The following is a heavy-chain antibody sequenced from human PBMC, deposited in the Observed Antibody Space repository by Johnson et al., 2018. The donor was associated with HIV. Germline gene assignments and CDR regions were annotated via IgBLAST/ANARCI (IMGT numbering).Heavy chain of an antibody. V-gene: IGHV3-30*09. CDR2: ISDDGSNE. Sequence: QMQLVESGGGVVQPGRSLRLSCAASGFTFSSYAMHWVRQAPGKGLDWVAVISDDGSNEYYADSVKGRFAISRDNAKNSLYLQMNSLRAEDTAVYYCAREATGTTNAFYMWGQGTMVTVSS. J-gene: IGHJ3*02. D-gene: IGHD1-7*01. CDR3: AREATGTTNAFYM. CDR1: GFTFSSYA.